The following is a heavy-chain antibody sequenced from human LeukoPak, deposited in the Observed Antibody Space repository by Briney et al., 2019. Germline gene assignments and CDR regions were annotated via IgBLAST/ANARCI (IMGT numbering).Heavy chain of an antibody. CDR2: IRSKAYGGTT. D-gene: IGHD5-24*01. CDR3: TRGGGRWLQLVY. J-gene: IGHJ4*02. CDR1: GFTFSSYA. Sequence: GGSLRLSCAASGFTFSSYAMSWVRQAPGKGLEWVGFIRSKAYGGTTEYAASVKGRFTISRDDSKSIAYLQMNSLKTEDTAVYYCTRGGGRWLQLVYWGQGTLVTVSS. V-gene: IGHV3-49*04.